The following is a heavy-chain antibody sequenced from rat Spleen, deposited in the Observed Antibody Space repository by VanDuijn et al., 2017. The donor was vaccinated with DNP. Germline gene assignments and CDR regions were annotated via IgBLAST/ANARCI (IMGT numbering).Heavy chain of an antibody. CDR3: VRPDYYDGSYPHY. CDR2: LSPSGGSS. D-gene: IGHD1-12*02. J-gene: IGHJ2*01. CDR1: GFSFSNYD. Sequence: EVQLVESGGGLVQPGRSLKVSCVASGFSFSNYDMAWVRQAPTKGLEWVASLSPSGGSSYYRDSVKGRFTVSRDNAKSRLYLQMDSLRSEDMATYYCVRPDYYDGSYPHYWGQGVMVTVSS. V-gene: IGHV5-25*01.